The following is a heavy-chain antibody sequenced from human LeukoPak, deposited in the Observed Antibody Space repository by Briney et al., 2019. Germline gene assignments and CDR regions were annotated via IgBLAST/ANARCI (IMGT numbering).Heavy chain of an antibody. CDR2: INPNSGGT. D-gene: IGHD5-12*01. Sequence: ASVKVSCKASGYTFTGYYMHWVRRAPGQGLEWMGRINPNSGGTNYAQKFQGRVTMTRDTSISTAYMELSRLRSDDTAVYYCARDIVATIDARDYYYMDVWGKGTTVTVSS. J-gene: IGHJ6*03. V-gene: IGHV1-2*06. CDR1: GYTFTGYY. CDR3: ARDIVATIDARDYYYMDV.